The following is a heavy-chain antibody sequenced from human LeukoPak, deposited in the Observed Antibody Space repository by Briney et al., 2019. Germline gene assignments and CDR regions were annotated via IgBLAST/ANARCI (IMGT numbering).Heavy chain of an antibody. CDR3: ANTHDYGDY. CDR2: IDESGAGT. Sequence: GGSLRLSCAASGFTFNSFAMSWVRQAPGKGLEWVPGIDESGAGTFYADSVKGRFTISRDNSKNTLFLQMNSLRVEDTAVYYCANTHDYGDYWGQGTLVTVSS. CDR1: GFTFNSFA. J-gene: IGHJ4*02. V-gene: IGHV3-23*01.